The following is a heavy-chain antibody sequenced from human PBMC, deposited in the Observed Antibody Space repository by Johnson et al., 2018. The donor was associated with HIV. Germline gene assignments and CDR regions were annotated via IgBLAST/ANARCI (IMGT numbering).Heavy chain of an antibody. CDR3: ATPQEGYSAFDI. CDR1: GLIFRTYW. CDR2: IKDDGSEK. Sequence: EVQLVESGGGLVQPGGSPRLSCGGSGLIFRTYWMSWVRQAPGKGLEWVANIKDDGSEKYYVDSVKGRFTISRDNGKNSLSLQMNSLRAEDTAVYYCATPQEGYSAFDIWGQGTMVTVSS. J-gene: IGHJ3*02. D-gene: IGHD2-15*01. V-gene: IGHV3-7*02.